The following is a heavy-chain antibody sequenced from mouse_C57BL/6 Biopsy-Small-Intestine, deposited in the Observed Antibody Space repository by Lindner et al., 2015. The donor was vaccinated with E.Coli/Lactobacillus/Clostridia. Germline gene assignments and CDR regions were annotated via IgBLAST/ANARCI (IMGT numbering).Heavy chain of an antibody. CDR1: GYTFARFW. CDR2: IDPSDSST. V-gene: IGHV1-59*01. CDR3: ARRFQSYSLDS. J-gene: IGHJ2*01. D-gene: IGHD2-12*01. Sequence: VQLQESGTELVRPGTSVKLSCRASGYTFARFWMHWVKQRPGQGLEWIGVIDPSDSSTNYYQRFKGKATLTVDTSSSTAYMQLSGLTTEDSAIYYCARRFQSYSLDSWGQGTTLTVSS.